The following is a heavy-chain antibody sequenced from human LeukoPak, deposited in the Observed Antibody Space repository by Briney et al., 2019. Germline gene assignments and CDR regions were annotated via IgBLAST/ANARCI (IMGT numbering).Heavy chain of an antibody. V-gene: IGHV4-38-2*01. CDR3: ARGGQWLGES. D-gene: IGHD6-19*01. CDR1: GYSISSGFH. Sequence: SETLSLTCAVSGYSISSGFHWGWIRPPPGKGLEWIGSIYHTGSTYYDPPLTSRVTILVDTSKNQFSLKLTSVTAADTAVYYCARGGQWLGESWGQGTLVIVSS. J-gene: IGHJ4*02. CDR2: IYHTGST.